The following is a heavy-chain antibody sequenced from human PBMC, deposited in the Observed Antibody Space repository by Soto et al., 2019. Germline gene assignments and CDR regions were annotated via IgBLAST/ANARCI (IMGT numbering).Heavy chain of an antibody. D-gene: IGHD6-6*01. CDR1: GFTFSSYA. CDR2: ISGSGGST. CDR3: AKDKFRQLPLFDY. J-gene: IGHJ4*02. V-gene: IGHV3-23*01. Sequence: GGSLRLSCAASGFTFSSYAMSWVRQAPGKGLEWVSTISGSGGSTYYADSVKGRFTISRDNSKNTLYLKMNSLRAEDTAVYYCAKDKFRQLPLFDYWGQGTLVTVSS.